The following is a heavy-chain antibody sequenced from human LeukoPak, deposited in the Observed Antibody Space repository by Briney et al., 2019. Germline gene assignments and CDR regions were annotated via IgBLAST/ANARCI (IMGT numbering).Heavy chain of an antibody. CDR1: GGSITSGSFY. J-gene: IGHJ5*02. Sequence: SETLSLTCTVSGGSITSGSFYWGWTRQPPGKGLEWIGTMHHSGSTSYNPSLQSRATISVGTSNNQFSLKLSSVTAADTAVYYCARAVILSTGDYSDPAGQGTSVSASP. CDR3: ARAVILSTGDYSDP. V-gene: IGHV4-39*07. CDR2: MHHSGST. D-gene: IGHD5/OR15-5a*01.